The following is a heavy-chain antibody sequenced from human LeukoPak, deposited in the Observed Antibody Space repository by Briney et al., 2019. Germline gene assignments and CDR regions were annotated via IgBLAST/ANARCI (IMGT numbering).Heavy chain of an antibody. CDR2: ISSSSSTI. CDR3: ATALGGIVVVPAADRANDY. CDR1: GFTFSSYS. Sequence: GGSLRLSCAAPGFTFSSYSMNWVRQAPGKGLEWVSYISSSSSTIYYADSVKGRFTISRDNAKNSLYLQMNSLRDEDTAVYYCATALGGIVVVPAADRANDYWGQGTLVTVSS. V-gene: IGHV3-48*02. J-gene: IGHJ4*02. D-gene: IGHD2-2*01.